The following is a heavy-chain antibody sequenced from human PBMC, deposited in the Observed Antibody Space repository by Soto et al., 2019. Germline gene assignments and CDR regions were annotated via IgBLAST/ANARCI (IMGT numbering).Heavy chain of an antibody. CDR1: GYSFTSYW. D-gene: IGHD4-17*01. CDR2: IYPGDSDT. CDR3: ARRDYGDYEYFDAFDI. Sequence: GESLKISCKGSGYSFTSYWIGWVRQMPGKGLEWMGIIYPGDSDTRYSPSFQGQVTISADKSISTAYLQWSSLKASDTAMYYCARRDYGDYEYFDAFDIWGQGTMVTVSS. J-gene: IGHJ3*02. V-gene: IGHV5-51*01.